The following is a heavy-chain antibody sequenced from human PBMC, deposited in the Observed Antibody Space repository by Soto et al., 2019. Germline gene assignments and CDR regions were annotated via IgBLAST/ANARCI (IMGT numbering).Heavy chain of an antibody. V-gene: IGHV3-30*18. CDR2: ISYDGSNK. CDR1: GFTFSSYG. J-gene: IGHJ4*02. D-gene: IGHD4-17*01. Sequence: GGSLRLSCAASGFTFSSYGMHWVRQAPGKGLEWVAVISYDGSNKYYEDSVKGQFTISRENSKNTLYLQMNSLRAGDTAVYYCANGRFVDRGYGDYSLDYWGQGTLVTVSS. CDR3: ANGRFVDRGYGDYSLDY.